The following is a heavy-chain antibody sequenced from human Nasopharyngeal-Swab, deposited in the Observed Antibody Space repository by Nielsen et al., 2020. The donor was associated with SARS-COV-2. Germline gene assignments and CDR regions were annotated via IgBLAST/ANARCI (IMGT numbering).Heavy chain of an antibody. CDR1: GFTFSDYC. CDR3: ASGGYDFWSGYPSDY. CDR2: ISTTGSSK. D-gene: IGHD3-3*01. J-gene: IGHJ4*02. V-gene: IGHV3-11*04. Sequence: LSLTCAASGFTFSDYCMSWIRQAPGKGLEWVSHISTTGSSKYYADSLKGRFTISRDNDKNSLYLQMNSLRADGTAVYYCASGGYDFWSGYPSDYWGLGTPVTVSS.